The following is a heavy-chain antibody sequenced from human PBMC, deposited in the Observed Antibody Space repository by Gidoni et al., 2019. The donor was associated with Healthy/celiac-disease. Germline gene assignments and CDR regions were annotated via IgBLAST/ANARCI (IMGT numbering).Heavy chain of an antibody. CDR1: GFTFSSYA. Sequence: EVQLLESGGGLVQPGGSLSLSCAASGFTFSSYAMTWLRQAPGKGLEWVSAISGSGGSTYYEDSVTGRFTISRDNSKNTLYLQMNSLRAEDTAVYYCAKDQGVGYYYDSSGYYYFDYWGQGTLVTVSS. CDR2: ISGSGGST. CDR3: AKDQGVGYYYDSSGYYYFDY. D-gene: IGHD3-22*01. J-gene: IGHJ4*02. V-gene: IGHV3-23*01.